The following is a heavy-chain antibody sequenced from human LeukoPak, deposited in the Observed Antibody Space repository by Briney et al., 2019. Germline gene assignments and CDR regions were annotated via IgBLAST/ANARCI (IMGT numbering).Heavy chain of an antibody. CDR3: AREGGIQLWVDY. J-gene: IGHJ4*02. V-gene: IGHV1-46*01. CDR2: INPSGGST. Sequence: ASVKVSCKASGYTFTSYYMHWVRQAPGQGLEWMGIINPSGGSTSYAQKLQGRVTMTRDTSTSTVYMELSSLRSEDTAVYYCAREGGIQLWVDYWGQGTLVTVSS. CDR1: GYTFTSYY. D-gene: IGHD5-18*01.